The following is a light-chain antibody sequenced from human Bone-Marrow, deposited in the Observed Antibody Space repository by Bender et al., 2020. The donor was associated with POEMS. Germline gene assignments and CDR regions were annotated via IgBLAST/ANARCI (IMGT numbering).Light chain of an antibody. V-gene: IGLV2-23*01. CDR3: CSYAGSSTWV. CDR2: EGS. Sequence: QSALTQPASVSGSPGQSITISCTGAGSDVGSYKLVSWYQQHPGKAPNLMIYEGSKRPSGVSNRFSGSKSGNTASLTISGLQAEDEADYYCCSYAGSSTWVFGGGTKLTVL. J-gene: IGLJ3*02. CDR1: GSDVGSYKL.